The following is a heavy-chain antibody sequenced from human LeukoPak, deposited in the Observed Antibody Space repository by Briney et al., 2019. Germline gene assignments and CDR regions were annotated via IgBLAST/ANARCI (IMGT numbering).Heavy chain of an antibody. CDR3: ARELLGAPTPGAY. Sequence: SETLSLTCALSTVSGSSGNFWSWVRQPPGEGLEWIGEVHKSGRKNNNPSLKTRVTISIDASKNQLSLELTSVTAADTAVYYCARELLGAPTPGAYWGQGTRVTVSS. D-gene: IGHD1-26*01. CDR2: VHKSGRK. J-gene: IGHJ4*02. CDR1: TVSGSSGNF. V-gene: IGHV4-4*02.